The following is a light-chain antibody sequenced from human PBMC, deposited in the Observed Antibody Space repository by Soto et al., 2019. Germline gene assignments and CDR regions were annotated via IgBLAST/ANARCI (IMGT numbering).Light chain of an antibody. CDR1: QSIGYY. CDR3: QQSYSTPTWT. J-gene: IGKJ1*01. Sequence: EIVLTQSPATLSLSPGERATLSCRASQSIGYYLAWYQEKPGQAPTLLIYDASIRATGIPARFRGGASGTDFTLTISSLQLDDFATYYCQQSYSTPTWTFGQGTKVDIK. V-gene: IGKV3-11*01. CDR2: DAS.